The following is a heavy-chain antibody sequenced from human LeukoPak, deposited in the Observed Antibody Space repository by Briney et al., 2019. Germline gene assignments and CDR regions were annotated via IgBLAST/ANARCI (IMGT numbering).Heavy chain of an antibody. CDR1: GYTFTSYD. Sequence: ASVKVSCKASGYTFTSYDINWVRQATGQGLEWMGWMNPNSGNAGYAQKFQGRVTITRNTSISTAYMELSSLRSDDTAVYYCARRAGYSYGSRGDFDYWGQGTLVTVSS. CDR2: MNPNSGNA. J-gene: IGHJ4*02. CDR3: ARRAGYSYGSRGDFDY. V-gene: IGHV1-8*01. D-gene: IGHD5-18*01.